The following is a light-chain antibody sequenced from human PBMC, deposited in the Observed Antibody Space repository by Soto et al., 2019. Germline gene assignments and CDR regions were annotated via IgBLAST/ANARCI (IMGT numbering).Light chain of an antibody. V-gene: IGLV2-11*01. CDR2: DVT. CDR3: SSYAGSYTFVV. CDR1: SSDVGGYNY. J-gene: IGLJ2*01. Sequence: QSALTQPRSVSGSPGQSVTISCTGTSSDVGGYNYVSWYQQGPGKAPKVMIYDVTKRPSGVPDRFSGSKSGNTASLTISGLQAEDEADYYCSSYAGSYTFVVFGGGTTLTVL.